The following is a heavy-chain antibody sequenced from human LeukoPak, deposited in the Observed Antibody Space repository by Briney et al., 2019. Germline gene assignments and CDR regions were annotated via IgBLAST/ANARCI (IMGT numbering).Heavy chain of an antibody. CDR2: TIPIFGTA. J-gene: IGHJ4*02. Sequence: GASVKVSCKASGGTFSSYAISWVRQAPGQGLEWMGGTIPIFGTANYAQKFQGRATITADKSTSTAYMELSSLRSEDTAVYYCAREKPGAFDYWGQGTLVTVSS. V-gene: IGHV1-69*06. D-gene: IGHD1-14*01. CDR1: GGTFSSYA. CDR3: AREKPGAFDY.